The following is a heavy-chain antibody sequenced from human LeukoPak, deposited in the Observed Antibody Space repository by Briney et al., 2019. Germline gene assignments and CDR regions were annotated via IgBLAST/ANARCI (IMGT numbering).Heavy chain of an antibody. V-gene: IGHV4-34*01. CDR2: INHSGST. CDR1: GGSFSGYY. Sequence: SETLSLTCAVYGGSFSGYYWSWIRQPPGKGLEWIGEINHSGSTNYNPSLKSRVTISVDTSKNQFSLKLSSVTAADTAVCYCARVKVDDYVWGSYRVFFQTSFDYWGQGTLVTVSS. CDR3: ARVKVDDYVWGSYRVFFQTSFDY. D-gene: IGHD3-16*02. J-gene: IGHJ4*02.